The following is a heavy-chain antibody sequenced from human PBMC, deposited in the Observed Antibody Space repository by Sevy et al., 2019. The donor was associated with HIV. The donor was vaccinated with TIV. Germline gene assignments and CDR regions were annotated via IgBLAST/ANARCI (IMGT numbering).Heavy chain of an antibody. Sequence: GGSLRLSCTASGFTFGDYAMSWFRQAPGKGLEWVGFIRRKAYGGTTEYAASVKGRFTISRDDSKSMAYLQMNSLKTEYTAVYYCTTALAGGITIFAFDYWGQGTLVTVSS. D-gene: IGHD3-3*01. J-gene: IGHJ4*02. CDR1: GFTFGDYA. CDR3: TTALAGGITIFAFDY. CDR2: IRRKAYGGTT. V-gene: IGHV3-49*03.